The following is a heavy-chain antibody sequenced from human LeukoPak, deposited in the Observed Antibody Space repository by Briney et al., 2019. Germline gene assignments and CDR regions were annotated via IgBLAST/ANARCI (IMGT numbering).Heavy chain of an antibody. CDR2: ISGTSAST. CDR3: AKIKDRMVPDRPIDF. D-gene: IGHD3-10*01. Sequence: GGSPRLSCAASGFTFSDYAMNWVRQAPEKGLEWVSRISGTSASTSYTDSVKGRFTISRDNSKNTLYLQMNSLKIEDTAIYYCAKIKDRMVPDRPIDFWGQGTLVTVSS. CDR1: GFTFSDYA. J-gene: IGHJ4*02. V-gene: IGHV3-23*01.